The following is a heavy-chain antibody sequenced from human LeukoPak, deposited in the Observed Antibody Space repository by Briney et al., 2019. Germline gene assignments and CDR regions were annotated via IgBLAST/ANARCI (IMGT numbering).Heavy chain of an antibody. J-gene: IGHJ4*02. CDR3: AKHRQYDFWSGYYDY. V-gene: IGHV3-30-3*02. CDR1: GFTFDDYA. CDR2: ISYDGSNK. D-gene: IGHD3-3*01. Sequence: GSLRLSCAASGFTFDDYAMHWVRQAPGKGLEWVAVISYDGSNKYYADSVKGRFTISRDNSKNTLYLQINSLRAEDTAVYYCAKHRQYDFWSGYYDYWGQGTLVTVSS.